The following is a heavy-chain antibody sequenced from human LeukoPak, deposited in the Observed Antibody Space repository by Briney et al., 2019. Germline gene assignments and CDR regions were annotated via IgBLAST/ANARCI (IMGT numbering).Heavy chain of an antibody. D-gene: IGHD5-24*01. CDR3: AKDLQEIGGSASDI. CDR2: ISWNSGSI. J-gene: IGHJ3*02. CDR1: GFTFDDYA. V-gene: IGHV3-9*01. Sequence: GGSLRLSCAASGFTFDDYAMHWVRQAPGKGLEWVSGISWNSGSIGYADSVKGRFTISRDNAKNSLYLQMNSLRAEDTALYYCAKDLQEIGGSASDIWGQGTMVTVSS.